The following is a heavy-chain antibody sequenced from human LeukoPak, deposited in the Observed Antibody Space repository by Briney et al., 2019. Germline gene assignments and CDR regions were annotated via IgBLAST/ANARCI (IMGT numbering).Heavy chain of an antibody. V-gene: IGHV1-2*02. CDR1: GYTFTGYY. CDR3: ARADPFFDSSGYHYAFDI. Sequence: GASVKVSCKASGYTFTGYYMHWVRQAPGQGLEWMGWINPNSGGTNYAQKLQGRVTMTRDTSISTAYMELSRLRSDDTAVYYCARADPFFDSSGYHYAFDIWGQGTMVTVSS. CDR2: INPNSGGT. J-gene: IGHJ3*02. D-gene: IGHD3-22*01.